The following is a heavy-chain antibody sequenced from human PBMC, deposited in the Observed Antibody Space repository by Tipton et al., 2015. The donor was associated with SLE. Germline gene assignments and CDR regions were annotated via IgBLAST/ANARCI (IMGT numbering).Heavy chain of an antibody. CDR3: TTGLTRSH. D-gene: IGHD3-10*01. CDR1: GGSISSYY. J-gene: IGHJ4*02. V-gene: IGHV3-15*01. CDR2: IKSKTDGGTT. Sequence: LTCTVSGGSISSYYWSWVRQAPGKGLEWVGRIKSKTDGGTTDYAAPVKGRFTISRDDSKNTLYLQMNSLKTEDTAVYYCTTGLTRSHWGQGTLVTVSS.